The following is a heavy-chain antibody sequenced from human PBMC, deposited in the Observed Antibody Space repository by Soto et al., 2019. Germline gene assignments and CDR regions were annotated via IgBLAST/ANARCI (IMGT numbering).Heavy chain of an antibody. CDR2: INAGNGIT. J-gene: IGHJ3*01. V-gene: IGHV1-3*01. Sequence: QVQLVQSGAEAKKPGASMKVSCKASGYTFALYGMHWVRQAPGQSLEWMGWINAGNGITKYSQKFQGRVTITRDTSASTSNMELSSLRSEDTAVYYCARDQGFCSSISCALDAFDVWGQGTMVTVSS. CDR3: ARDQGFCSSISCALDAFDV. CDR1: GYTFALYG. D-gene: IGHD2-2*01.